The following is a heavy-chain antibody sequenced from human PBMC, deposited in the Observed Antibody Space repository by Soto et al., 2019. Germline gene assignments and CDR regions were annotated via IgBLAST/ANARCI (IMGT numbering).Heavy chain of an antibody. CDR1: GFTFISYA. J-gene: IGHJ4*02. V-gene: IGHV3-23*01. Sequence: GGSLRLSCAASGFTFISYAMSWVRQAPGKGLEWVSAISGSGGSTYYADSVKGRFTISRDNSKNTLYLQMNSLRAEDTAVYYCAKAHDPSMIVVVIRDFDYWGQGTLVTVSS. CDR2: ISGSGGST. D-gene: IGHD3-22*01. CDR3: AKAHDPSMIVVVIRDFDY.